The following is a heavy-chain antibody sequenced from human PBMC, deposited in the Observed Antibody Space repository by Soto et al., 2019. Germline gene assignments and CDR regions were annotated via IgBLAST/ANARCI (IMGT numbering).Heavy chain of an antibody. CDR2: ISHDGSNK. CDR1: GFTFSSYG. CDR3: SNALAAGHDD. V-gene: IGHV3-30*18. Sequence: PGGSLRLSCAASGFTFSSYGMHWVRQAPGKGLEWVAVISHDGSNKYYADSVKGRFTFSRDNSKNTLYLQMNSLRAEDTAVYYCSNALAAGHDDWGQGTLVPVSS. D-gene: IGHD6-13*01. J-gene: IGHJ4*02.